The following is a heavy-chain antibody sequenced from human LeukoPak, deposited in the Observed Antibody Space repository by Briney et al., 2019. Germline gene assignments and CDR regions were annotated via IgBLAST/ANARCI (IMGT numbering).Heavy chain of an antibody. J-gene: IGHJ5*02. Sequence: PGGSLTLSCKVFGLTYSDAWMSWVRQAPGKGLEWVGRIKSHGSGGTTDYATPVKGRFTISRDDSKNTVYLQMNSLESEDTAVYYCAHVESMTGLKLGSWGQGTLVTVPS. CDR3: AHVESMTGLKLGS. V-gene: IGHV3-15*01. D-gene: IGHD1-20*01. CDR2: IKSHGSGGTT. CDR1: GLTYSDAW.